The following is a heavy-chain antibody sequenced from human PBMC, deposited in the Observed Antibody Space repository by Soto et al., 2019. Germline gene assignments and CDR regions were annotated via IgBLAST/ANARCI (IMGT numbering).Heavy chain of an antibody. Sequence: GASVKVSCKASGYTFTSYDINWVRQATGQGLEWMGWMNPNSGNTGYAQKFQGRVTMTRNTSISTAYMELSSLRSEDTAVYYCARVATMVRGVIIPYWFDPWGQGTLVTVSS. V-gene: IGHV1-8*01. D-gene: IGHD3-10*01. J-gene: IGHJ5*02. CDR2: MNPNSGNT. CDR3: ARVATMVRGVIIPYWFDP. CDR1: GYTFTSYD.